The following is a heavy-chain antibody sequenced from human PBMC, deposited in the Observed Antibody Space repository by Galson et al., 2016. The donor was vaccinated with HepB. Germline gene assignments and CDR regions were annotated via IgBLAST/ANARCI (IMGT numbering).Heavy chain of an antibody. Sequence: TLSLTCTVSGGSISSGIYYWSWIRQHPGKGLEWIGYIYYSGSTYYNPPLKSRVTISVDTSKNQFSLKLSSVTAADTAVYYCARDAHYGDLHNDAFDIWGQGTMVTVSS. CDR3: ARDAHYGDLHNDAFDI. V-gene: IGHV4-31*03. CDR1: GGSISSGIYY. CDR2: IYYSGST. J-gene: IGHJ3*02. D-gene: IGHD4-17*01.